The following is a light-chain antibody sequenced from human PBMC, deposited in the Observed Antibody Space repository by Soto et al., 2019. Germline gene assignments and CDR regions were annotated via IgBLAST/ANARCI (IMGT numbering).Light chain of an antibody. CDR2: GAS. V-gene: IGKV3-20*01. CDR3: QQYASSPLT. Sequence: EIVLTQSPGTLSLSPGEGATLSCRASQSVSSSYLAWYQQKPGQAPRLLIYGASSRATGIPDRFSGSGSGTDFTLTINRREPDDVEVYYCQQYASSPLTFGPGTKVDIK. J-gene: IGKJ3*01. CDR1: QSVSSSY.